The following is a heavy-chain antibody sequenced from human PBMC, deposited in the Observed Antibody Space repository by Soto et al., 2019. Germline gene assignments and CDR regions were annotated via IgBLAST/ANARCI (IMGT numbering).Heavy chain of an antibody. V-gene: IGHV3-53*01. CDR2: IYRGGST. CDR1: GFTVSTNY. D-gene: IGHD3-22*01. CDR3: ARAPYYYDDNGPPPGD. J-gene: IGHJ4*02. Sequence: EVQLVESGGGLIQPGGSLRLSCAVSGFTVSTNYMSWVRQAPGKGLEWVSLIYRGGSTYYADSVKGRFTISRDNSKNTLYLQMNSLGAEDTAVYYCARAPYYYDDNGPPPGDWGQGTLVTVSS.